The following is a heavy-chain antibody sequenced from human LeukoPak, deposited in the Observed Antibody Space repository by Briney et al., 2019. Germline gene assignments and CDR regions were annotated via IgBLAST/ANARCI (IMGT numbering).Heavy chain of an antibody. CDR1: GFTFSSYS. V-gene: IGHV3-23*01. Sequence: GGSLRLSCAASGFTFSSYSMNWVRQAPGKGLEWVSAISGSGGSTYYADSVKGRFTISRDNSKNTLYLQMNSLRAEDTAVYYCAKAGITITFGGVIVLEYYFDYWGQGTLVTVSS. D-gene: IGHD3-16*02. J-gene: IGHJ4*02. CDR3: AKAGITITFGGVIVLEYYFDY. CDR2: ISGSGGST.